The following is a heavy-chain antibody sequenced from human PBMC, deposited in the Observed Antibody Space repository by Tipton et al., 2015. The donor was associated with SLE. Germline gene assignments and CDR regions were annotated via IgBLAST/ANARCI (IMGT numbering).Heavy chain of an antibody. CDR1: GGFISSYY. V-gene: IGHV4-4*07. Sequence: TLSLTCTVSGGFISSYYWRWIRQPAGKGLEWIGRIYNSGSTNYNPSLKSRVTMSVDTSKNQFSLKLASVTAADTAVYYCARGPTPVDPWGQGTLVIVSS. CDR3: ARGPTPVDP. CDR2: IYNSGST. J-gene: IGHJ5*02.